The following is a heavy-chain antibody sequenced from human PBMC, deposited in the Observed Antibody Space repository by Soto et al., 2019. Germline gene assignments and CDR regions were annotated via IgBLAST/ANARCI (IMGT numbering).Heavy chain of an antibody. CDR1: GFTVSSHY. CDR2: LYASDST. Sequence: EVQLVATGGGLIQPGGSLRLSCAASGFTVSSHYMSWVRQTPGKGLEWVSILYASDSTFYADSVEGRFTISRDNSKNTVYLQLNSLRAEDTAVYYCATTVTRLIAFDVWGQGTMVTVSS. V-gene: IGHV3-53*02. D-gene: IGHD4-17*01. CDR3: ATTVTRLIAFDV. J-gene: IGHJ3*01.